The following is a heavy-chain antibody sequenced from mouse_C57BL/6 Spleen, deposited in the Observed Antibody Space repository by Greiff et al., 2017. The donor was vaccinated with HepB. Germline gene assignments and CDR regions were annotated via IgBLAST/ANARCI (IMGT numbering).Heavy chain of an antibody. CDR2: ISSGGSYT. V-gene: IGHV5-6*01. CDR3: ARQGYGYDDAMDY. D-gene: IGHD2-2*01. CDR1: GFTFSSYG. Sequence: VQLKESGGDLVKPGGSLKLSCAASGFTFSSYGMSWVRQTPDKRLEWVATISSGGSYTYYPDSVKGRFTISRDNAKNTLYLQMSSLKSEDTAMYYCARQGYGYDDAMDYWGQGTSVTVSS. J-gene: IGHJ4*01.